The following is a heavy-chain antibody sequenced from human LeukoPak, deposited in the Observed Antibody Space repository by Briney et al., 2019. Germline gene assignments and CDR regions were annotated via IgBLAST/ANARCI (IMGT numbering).Heavy chain of an antibody. V-gene: IGHV5-51*01. CDR3: AIRQNELIPSASTTWFDP. CDR2: IYPGDSDT. Sequence: GESLKISCKGSGYSFTSYWIGWVRQMPGKGLEWMGIIYPGDSDTRHIPSFDCEDAIFANKTISTAYLQWSNLKASNAAMYYCAIRQNELIPSASTTWFDPWGQGTLVIVSS. CDR1: GYSFTSYW. J-gene: IGHJ5*02. D-gene: IGHD1-14*01.